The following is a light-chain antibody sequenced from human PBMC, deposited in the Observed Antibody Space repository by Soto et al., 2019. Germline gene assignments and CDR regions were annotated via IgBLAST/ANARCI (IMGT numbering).Light chain of an antibody. Sequence: DIQLTQSPSVLSASVGDTVTITCLASQALSNYLAWYQQKPGKAPDLLIYSASTLQSGVPSRFSGSGSETEFSLTIRALQPEDFATYYCQQLSRYPLTFGGGTRLEIK. CDR1: QALSNY. CDR3: QQLSRYPLT. J-gene: IGKJ5*01. CDR2: SAS. V-gene: IGKV1-9*01.